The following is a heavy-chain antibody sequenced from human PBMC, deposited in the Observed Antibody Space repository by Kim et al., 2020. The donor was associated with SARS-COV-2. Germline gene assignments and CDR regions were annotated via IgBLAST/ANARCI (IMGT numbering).Heavy chain of an antibody. V-gene: IGHV3-49*03. CDR3: TRVALSYDSYYYYGMDV. CDR1: GFTFGDYA. J-gene: IGHJ6*02. Sequence: GGSLRLSCTASGFTFGDYAMSWFRQAPGKGLEWVGFIRRKTYGGTKENSASVRGRFTMSRDDYKSIAYLQMNSLKTEASAVYYCTRVALSYDSYYYYGMDVWGQGTPVTVSS. D-gene: IGHD3-22*01. CDR2: IRRKTYGGTK.